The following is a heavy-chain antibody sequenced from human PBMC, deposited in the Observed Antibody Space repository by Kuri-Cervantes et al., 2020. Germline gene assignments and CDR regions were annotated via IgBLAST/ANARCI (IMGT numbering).Heavy chain of an antibody. Sequence: GGSLRLSCAASGFTFSSYWMSWVRQAPGKGLEWVANINQDGSAKNYVDSVQGRFTISRDNAKNSLYLQMNSLRAEDTAVYYCARGGILGYCSGGSCYSPDYWGQGTLVTVSS. CDR3: ARGGILGYCSGGSCYSPDY. D-gene: IGHD2-15*01. V-gene: IGHV3-7*01. CDR1: GFTFSSYW. CDR2: INQDGSAK. J-gene: IGHJ4*02.